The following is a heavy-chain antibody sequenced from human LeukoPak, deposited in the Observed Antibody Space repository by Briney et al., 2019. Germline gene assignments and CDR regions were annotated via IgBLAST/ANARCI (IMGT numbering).Heavy chain of an antibody. Sequence: VASVKVSFTASGFTFTSSAVQWVRQARGQRLEWIGWIVVGSGNTNYAQKFQERVTMTRDTSTSTVYMELSSLRSEDTAAYYCARVMCSGGSCYFDYWGQGTLVTVSS. CDR1: GFTFTSSA. CDR2: IVVGSGNT. J-gene: IGHJ4*02. V-gene: IGHV1-58*01. D-gene: IGHD2-15*01. CDR3: ARVMCSGGSCYFDY.